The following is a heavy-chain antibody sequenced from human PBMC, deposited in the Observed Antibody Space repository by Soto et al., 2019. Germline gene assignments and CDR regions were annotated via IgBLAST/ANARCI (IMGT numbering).Heavy chain of an antibody. J-gene: IGHJ5*02. CDR1: GGSFSGYY. CDR2: INHSGST. CDR3: ARGGIAEGPNVFWSGSRRPNWFDP. Sequence: PSETLSLTCAVYGGSFSGYYWSWIRQPPGKGLEWIGEINHSGSTNYNPSLKSRVTISVDTSKNQFSLKLSSVTAADTAVYYCARGGIAEGPNVFWSGSRRPNWFDPWGQGTLVTVSS. V-gene: IGHV4-34*01. D-gene: IGHD3-3*01.